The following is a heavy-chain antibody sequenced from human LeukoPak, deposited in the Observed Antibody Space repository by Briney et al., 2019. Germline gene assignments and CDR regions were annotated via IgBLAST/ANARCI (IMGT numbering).Heavy chain of an antibody. Sequence: GGSLRLSCAASGFTFSNYAMPWVRQAPGKGLEWVAVISYDGSNKYYADSVKGRFTISRGNSKNTLYLQLISLRAEDTAMYYCARGRGYCSGTSCFVPDYWGQGTLVTVSS. CDR1: GFTFSNYA. D-gene: IGHD2-2*01. V-gene: IGHV3-30-3*01. CDR2: ISYDGSNK. J-gene: IGHJ4*02. CDR3: ARGRGYCSGTSCFVPDY.